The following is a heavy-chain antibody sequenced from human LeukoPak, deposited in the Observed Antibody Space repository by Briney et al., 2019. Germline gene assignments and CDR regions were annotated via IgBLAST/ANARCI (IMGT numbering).Heavy chain of an antibody. V-gene: IGHV1-24*01. J-gene: IGHJ3*02. D-gene: IGHD2-15*01. CDR3: ATAGRLVVAAHFGAFDI. CDR1: GYTLTELS. Sequence: GASVKVSSKVSGYTLTELSMHWVRQAPGKGLEWMGGFDPEDGETIYAQKFQGRVTMTEDTSTDTAYMELSSLRSEDTAVYYCATAGRLVVAAHFGAFDIWGQGTMVTVSS. CDR2: FDPEDGET.